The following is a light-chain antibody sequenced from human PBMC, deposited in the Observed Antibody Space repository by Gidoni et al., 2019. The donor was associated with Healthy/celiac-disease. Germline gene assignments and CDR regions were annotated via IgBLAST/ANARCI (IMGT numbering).Light chain of an antibody. CDR1: QSVLYSANNKNY. J-gene: IGKJ2*01. CDR3: QQYYSTPYT. Sequence: IVMTQSPDRMDVSLGERATINCKSSQSVLYSANNKNYLAWYQQKPGQPPKLLIYWASTRESGVPDRFSGSGSGTDFTLTISSLPAEDVAVYYCQQYYSTPYTFGQGTKLEIK. CDR2: WAS. V-gene: IGKV4-1*01.